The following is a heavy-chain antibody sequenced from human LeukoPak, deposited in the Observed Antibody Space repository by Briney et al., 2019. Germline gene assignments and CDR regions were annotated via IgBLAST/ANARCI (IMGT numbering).Heavy chain of an antibody. CDR3: AKTYTALIEYSFDY. CDR2: IISSGAGT. J-gene: IGHJ4*02. Sequence: PGGSLRLSCAASGFSFSSYAMSWVRQAPGKGLEWVSGIISSGAGTNYADSVRGRFTISRDNSKNTLYLQMNSLRAEDTAVYYCAKTYTALIEYSFDYWGQGTLVTVSS. D-gene: IGHD5-18*01. V-gene: IGHV3-23*01. CDR1: GFSFSSYA.